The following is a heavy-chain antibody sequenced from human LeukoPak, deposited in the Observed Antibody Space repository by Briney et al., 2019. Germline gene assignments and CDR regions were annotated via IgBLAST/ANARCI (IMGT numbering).Heavy chain of an antibody. D-gene: IGHD3-9*01. Sequence: SETLSLTCTVPGGPITTYYLSWIRQSAGMGLEWIGRISGSGVITYNPSLKSRVTISVDTSKNQFSLKLSSVTAADTAVYYCARSGSHYDILTGYYPLYYFDYWGQGTLVTVSS. CDR3: ARSGSHYDILTGYYPLYYFDY. J-gene: IGHJ4*02. V-gene: IGHV4-4*07. CDR1: GGPITTYY. CDR2: ISGSGVI.